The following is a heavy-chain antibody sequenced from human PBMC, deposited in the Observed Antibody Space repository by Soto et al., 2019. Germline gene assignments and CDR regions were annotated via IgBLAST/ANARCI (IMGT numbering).Heavy chain of an antibody. J-gene: IGHJ4*02. V-gene: IGHV3-23*01. D-gene: IGHD3-3*02. Sequence: GGSLRLSCAASGFTFSSYAMSWVRQAPGKGLEWVSAISGSGGSTYYADSVKGRFTISRDNSKNTLYLQMNSLRAEDTAVYYCAKDVSGFSIGCYFDYWGQGTLVTVSS. CDR1: GFTFSSYA. CDR3: AKDVSGFSIGCYFDY. CDR2: ISGSGGST.